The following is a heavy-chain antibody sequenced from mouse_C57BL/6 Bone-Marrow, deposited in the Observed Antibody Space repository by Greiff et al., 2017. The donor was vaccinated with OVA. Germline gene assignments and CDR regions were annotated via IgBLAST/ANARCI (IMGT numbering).Heavy chain of an antibody. D-gene: IGHD1-1*01. Sequence: LQQSGAELVRPGASVKMSCKASGYTFTSYNMHWVKQTPRQGLEWIGAIYPGNGDTSYNQKFKGKATLTVDKSSSTAYMQLSSLTSEDTAVYYCTTRDLDAMDYWGQGTSVTVSS. CDR3: TTRDLDAMDY. J-gene: IGHJ4*01. CDR2: IYPGNGDT. V-gene: IGHV1-12*01. CDR1: GYTFTSYN.